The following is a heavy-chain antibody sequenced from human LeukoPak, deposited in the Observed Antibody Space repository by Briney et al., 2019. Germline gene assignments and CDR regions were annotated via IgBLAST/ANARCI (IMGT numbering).Heavy chain of an antibody. V-gene: IGHV3-23*01. CDR3: AKDTGSYVVFDAFDI. D-gene: IGHD1-26*01. J-gene: IGHJ3*02. CDR2: ISGSGGST. CDR1: GFTFSSYG. Sequence: GGSLRLSCAASGFTFSSYGMSWVRQAPGKGLEWVSAISGSGGSTYYADSVKGRFTISRDNSKNTLYLQMNSLRAEDTAVYYCAKDTGSYVVFDAFDIWGQGTMVTVSS.